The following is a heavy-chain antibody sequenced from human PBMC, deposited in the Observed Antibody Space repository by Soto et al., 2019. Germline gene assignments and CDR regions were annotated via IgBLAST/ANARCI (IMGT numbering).Heavy chain of an antibody. CDR2: ISYDGSNK. Sequence: GGSLRLSCAASGFTFSSYGMHWVRQAPGKGLEWVAVISYDGSNKYYADSVKGRFTISRDNSKNTLYLQMNSLRAEDTAVYYCAKLPQQQLANWFDPWGQGTLVTVSS. CDR3: AKLPQQQLANWFDP. D-gene: IGHD6-13*01. J-gene: IGHJ5*02. CDR1: GFTFSSYG. V-gene: IGHV3-30*18.